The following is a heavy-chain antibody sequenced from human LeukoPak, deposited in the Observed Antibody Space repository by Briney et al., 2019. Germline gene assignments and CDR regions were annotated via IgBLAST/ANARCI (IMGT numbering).Heavy chain of an antibody. Sequence: GGSLRLSCAASGFTFSSYAMSWVRQAPGKGLEWDSAISGSGGGTYYADSVKGRFTISRDNSKNTLYLQMNSLRAEDTAVYYCANDYDILTGYPTFDYWGQGTLVTVSS. D-gene: IGHD3-9*01. CDR2: ISGSGGGT. CDR1: GFTFSSYA. CDR3: ANDYDILTGYPTFDY. V-gene: IGHV3-23*01. J-gene: IGHJ4*02.